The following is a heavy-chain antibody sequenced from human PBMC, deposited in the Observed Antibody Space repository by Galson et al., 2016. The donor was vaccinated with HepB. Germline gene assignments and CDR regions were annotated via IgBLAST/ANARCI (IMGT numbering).Heavy chain of an antibody. CDR1: GFTFSSYS. CDR3: ARDSYAPFDH. CDR2: ITNSSRYI. J-gene: IGHJ4*02. Sequence: SLRLSCAASGFTFSSYSMNWVRQAPGKGLEWVSSITNSSRYIYYADSVKGRFTISRDNAKNSLYLQMSSLRAEDTAVYYCARDSYAPFDHWGQGTLVTVSS. V-gene: IGHV3-21*01. D-gene: IGHD2-2*01.